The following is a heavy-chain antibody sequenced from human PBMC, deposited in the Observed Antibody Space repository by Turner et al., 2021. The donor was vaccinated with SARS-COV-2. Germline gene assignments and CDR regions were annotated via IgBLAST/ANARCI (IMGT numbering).Heavy chain of an antibody. CDR3: VKEGYDYVWGSDRHQEFDF. Sequence: EVQLVESGGGLVQPGGSLSLSCAASGFTFRTYAMAWVRQAPGKGLEWVSSISGSGSTTHYADSVKGRFTILRDNSERTLYLQMNSLRDEDTAQYYCVKEGYDYVWGSDRHQEFDFWGQGTLVTVSS. CDR1: GFTFRTYA. D-gene: IGHD3-16*02. J-gene: IGHJ4*02. V-gene: IGHV3-23*04. CDR2: ISGSGSTT.